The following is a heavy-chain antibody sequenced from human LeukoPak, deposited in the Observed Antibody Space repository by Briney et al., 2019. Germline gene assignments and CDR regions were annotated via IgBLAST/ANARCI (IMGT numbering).Heavy chain of an antibody. CDR2: FDPEDGET. CDR3: ATVSGEGELVDP. Sequence: ASVKVSCKVSGYTLTELSMHWVRQAPGNGLEWMGGFDPEDGETIYAQKFQGRVTMTEDTSTDTAYMELSSLRSEDTAVYYCATVSGEGELVDPWGQGTLVTVSS. J-gene: IGHJ5*02. CDR1: GYTLTELS. D-gene: IGHD1-1*01. V-gene: IGHV1-24*01.